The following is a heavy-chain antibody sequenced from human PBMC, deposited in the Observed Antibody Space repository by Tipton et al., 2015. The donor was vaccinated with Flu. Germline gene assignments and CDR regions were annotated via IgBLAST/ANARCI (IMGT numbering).Heavy chain of an antibody. D-gene: IGHD5-12*01. J-gene: IGHJ4*02. Sequence: TLSLTCTVSGGSISSYYWSWIRQPPGKGLEWIGYIYYSGSTNYNPSPKSRVTISVDTSKNQFSLKLSSVTAADTAVYYCARRISGYSGYDLLDYWGQGTLVTVSS. V-gene: IGHV4-59*01. CDR2: IYYSGST. CDR3: ARRISGYSGYDLLDY. CDR1: GGSISSYY.